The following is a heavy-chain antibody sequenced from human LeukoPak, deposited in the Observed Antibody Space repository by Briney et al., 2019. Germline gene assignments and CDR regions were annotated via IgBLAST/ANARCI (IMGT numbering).Heavy chain of an antibody. D-gene: IGHD6-13*01. V-gene: IGHV3-30-3*02. Sequence: PGGSLRLSCAPSGFTFSRYAMHWVHQTPDKGLEWVALITDDGTKKYYGDSVKGRFAISRDNSKNTLYLQMNSLRAEDTAIYYCAKSDVLAAVYYGMDVWGQGTRVTVSS. J-gene: IGHJ6*02. CDR2: ITDDGTKK. CDR1: GFTFSRYA. CDR3: AKSDVLAAVYYGMDV.